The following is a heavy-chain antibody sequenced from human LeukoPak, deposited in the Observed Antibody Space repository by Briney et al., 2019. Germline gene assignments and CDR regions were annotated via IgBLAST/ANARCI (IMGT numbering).Heavy chain of an antibody. J-gene: IGHJ6*02. CDR2: ISSGSSTI. Sequence: GGSLRLSCAASGFTFSSYAMSWVRQAPGKGLDWLSYISSGSSTIYYADSVKGRFTISRDNTKKTLYLEMNSLRAEDTAVYFCARAAHFDRGMDVWGQGTTVTVSS. D-gene: IGHD3-9*01. V-gene: IGHV3-48*04. CDR3: ARAAHFDRGMDV. CDR1: GFTFSSYA.